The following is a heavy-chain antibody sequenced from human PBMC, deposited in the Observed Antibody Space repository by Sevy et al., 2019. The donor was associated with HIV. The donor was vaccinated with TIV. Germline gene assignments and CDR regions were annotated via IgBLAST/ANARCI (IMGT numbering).Heavy chain of an antibody. CDR2: IYYNGPI. D-gene: IGHD6-19*01. CDR1: CGSITSLY. CDR3: AGENAWGSGDS. J-gene: IGHJ5*01. V-gene: IGHV4-59*08. Sequence: SETLSLTCTVSCGSITSLYWNWIRQPPGKGLEWIANIYYNGPINYNPSLTSQVNFSLDTPKNQVSLRLSSETAADTARYYCAGENAWGSGDSWGQGTLVTVSS.